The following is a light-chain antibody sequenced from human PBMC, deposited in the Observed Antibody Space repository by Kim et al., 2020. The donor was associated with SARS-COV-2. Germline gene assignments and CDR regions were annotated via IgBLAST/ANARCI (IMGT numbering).Light chain of an antibody. CDR3: QQYNAWPLA. CDR1: EGVSRN. CDR2: GSS. J-gene: IGKJ4*01. Sequence: EIVMTQSPGTLSVFPGERVTLSCRASEGVSRNVAWYQQKRGQAPRLLIYGSSTRASGVPDRFSGSDSGPEFTLTISSLQVEDFATYYCQQYNAWPLAFGGGTKVEI. V-gene: IGKV3-15*01.